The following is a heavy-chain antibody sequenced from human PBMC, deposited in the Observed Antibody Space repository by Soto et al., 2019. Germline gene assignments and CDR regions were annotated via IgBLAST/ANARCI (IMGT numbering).Heavy chain of an antibody. CDR3: ARVRAYDFWSGYSSPLYYYYGMDV. CDR2: IIPIFGTA. Sequence: SVKVSCKASGGTFSSYAISWVRQAPGQGLEWMGGIIPIFGTANYAQKFQGRVTITADKSTSTAYMELSSLRSEDTAVYYCARVRAYDFWSGYSSPLYYYYGMDVWGQGTTVTVSS. J-gene: IGHJ6*02. D-gene: IGHD3-3*01. CDR1: GGTFSSYA. V-gene: IGHV1-69*06.